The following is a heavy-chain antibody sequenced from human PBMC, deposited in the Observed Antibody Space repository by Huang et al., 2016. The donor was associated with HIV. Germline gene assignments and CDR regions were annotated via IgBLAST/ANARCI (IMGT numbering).Heavy chain of an antibody. D-gene: IGHD4-17*01. CDR2: MNPNTGNT. J-gene: IGHJ4*02. CDR1: GYTFTNYD. V-gene: IGHV1-8*02. CDR3: ARSAYGDLDY. Sequence: QVHLVPSGAEVKKPGASVKVSCKASGYTFTNYDINGVRQAPGRGLEWMGWMNPNTGNTGFAQSFQGRVTMTRKTSITTAYMELTSLTSEDTAVYYCARSAYGDLDYWGLGTLVIVSS.